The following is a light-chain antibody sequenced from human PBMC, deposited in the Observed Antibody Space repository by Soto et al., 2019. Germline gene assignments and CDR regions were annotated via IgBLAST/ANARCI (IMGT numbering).Light chain of an antibody. Sequence: QAVVTQPPSASGTPGQRVTISCSGSSSNIGSNYVYWYQQLPGTAPKLLFYRNNQRPSGVPDRFSGSKSGPSASLAISGVRSEDEADYYCTAWDDTLRGPLFGGGTKLTVL. J-gene: IGLJ2*01. V-gene: IGLV1-47*01. CDR1: SSNIGSNY. CDR2: RNN. CDR3: TAWDDTLRGPL.